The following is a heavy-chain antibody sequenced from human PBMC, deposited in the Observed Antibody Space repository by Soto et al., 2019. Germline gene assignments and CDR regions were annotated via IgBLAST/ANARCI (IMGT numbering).Heavy chain of an antibody. D-gene: IGHD2-15*01. J-gene: IGHJ4*02. V-gene: IGHV4-59*08. Sequence: PSVTLCFTCTVSGDSLSSYFWSWFRPPPGKGLEWIGYVYSTEITNYNPSLKSRVTMSLDTSKNHFSLRLTSVTAADTAIYYCARGLHGGNFDYVGQGTPVTVS. CDR1: GDSLSSYF. CDR3: ARGLHGGNFDY. CDR2: VYSTEIT.